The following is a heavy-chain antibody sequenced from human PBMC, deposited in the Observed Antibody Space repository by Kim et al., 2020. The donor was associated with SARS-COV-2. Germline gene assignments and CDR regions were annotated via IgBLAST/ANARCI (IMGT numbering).Heavy chain of an antibody. CDR2: ISGSGGST. V-gene: IGHV3-23*01. D-gene: IGHD3-22*01. J-gene: IGHJ4*02. CDR1: GFTFSSYA. Sequence: GGSLRLSCAASGFTFSSYAMSWVRQAPGKGLEWVSAISGSGGSTYYADSVKGRFTIARDNSKNTLYLQMNILRAEDTAVYYCAKNGYYDSSGYYGYWGQGTLVTVSS. CDR3: AKNGYYDSSGYYGY.